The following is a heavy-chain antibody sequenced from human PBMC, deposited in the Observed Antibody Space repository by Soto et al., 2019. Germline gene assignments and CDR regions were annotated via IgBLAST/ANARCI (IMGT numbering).Heavy chain of an antibody. CDR2: LYGGNNT. Sequence: GGSPKISCAASGFTVSSNYMSWVRQAPGKGLEWVSVLYGGNNTYYADSVKGRFTISRDTSKNTLYLQMNSLRAEDTAVYFCARGTTVVTGPFDYWGQGTLVTVSS. J-gene: IGHJ4*02. CDR1: GFTVSSNY. V-gene: IGHV3-53*01. CDR3: ARGTTVVTGPFDY. D-gene: IGHD1-20*01.